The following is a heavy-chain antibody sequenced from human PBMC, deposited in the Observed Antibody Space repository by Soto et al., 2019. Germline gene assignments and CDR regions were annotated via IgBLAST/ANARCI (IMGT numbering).Heavy chain of an antibody. J-gene: IGHJ4*02. CDR2: ISGSGGST. D-gene: IGHD1-20*01. CDR3: AKSQGITGTLTAPDIDY. CDR1: GFTFSSYA. V-gene: IGHV3-23*01. Sequence: PGGSLRLSCAASGFTFSSYAMSWVRQAPGKGLEWVSAISGSGGSTYYADSVKGRFTISRDNSKNTLYLQMNSLRAEDTAVYYCAKSQGITGTLTAPDIDYWGQGTLVTVSS.